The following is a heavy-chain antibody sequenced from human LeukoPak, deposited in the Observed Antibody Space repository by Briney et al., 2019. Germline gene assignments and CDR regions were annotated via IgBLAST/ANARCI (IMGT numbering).Heavy chain of an antibody. Sequence: TIPIFGTANYAQKFQGRVTITTDESTSTAYMELSSLRSEDTAVHYCARDADYGGNTMAFDIWGQGTMVTVSS. CDR2: TIPIFGTA. D-gene: IGHD4-23*01. V-gene: IGHV1-69*05. CDR3: ARDADYGGNTMAFDI. J-gene: IGHJ3*02.